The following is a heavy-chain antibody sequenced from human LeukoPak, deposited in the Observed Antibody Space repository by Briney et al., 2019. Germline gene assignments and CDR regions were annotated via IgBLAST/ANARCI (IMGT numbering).Heavy chain of an antibody. J-gene: IGHJ4*02. Sequence: GGSLRLSCAASGFTVSSNYMSWVRQAPGKGLEWVSVIYSGGSTYYADSVKGRFTISRDNSKNTLYLQMNSLRAEDTAVYYCAKIASYNWNDELIYWGQGTLVTVSS. CDR2: IYSGGST. CDR1: GFTVSSNY. V-gene: IGHV3-66*01. CDR3: AKIASYNWNDELIY. D-gene: IGHD1-20*01.